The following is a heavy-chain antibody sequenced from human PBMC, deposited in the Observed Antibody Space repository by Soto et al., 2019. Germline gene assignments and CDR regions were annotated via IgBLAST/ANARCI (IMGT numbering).Heavy chain of an antibody. CDR2: INPSGGST. D-gene: IGHD3-3*01. CDR3: AREGGGLRFLENIDY. Sequence: ASVKVSCKASGGTFSSYAISWVRQAPGQGLEWMGIINPSGGSTSYAQKFQGRVTMTRDTSTSTVYMELSSLRSEDTAVYYCAREGGGLRFLENIDYWGQGTLVTVSS. J-gene: IGHJ4*02. V-gene: IGHV1-46*01. CDR1: GGTFSSYA.